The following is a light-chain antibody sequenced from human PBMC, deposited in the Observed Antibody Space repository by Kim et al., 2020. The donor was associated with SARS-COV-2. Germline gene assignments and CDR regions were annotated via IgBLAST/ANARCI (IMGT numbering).Light chain of an antibody. CDR1: SLRSYY. V-gene: IGLV3-19*01. Sequence: SSELTQDPAFSVALGQTVRITCQGDSLRSYYASWYQQKPGQAPVLVIYGKNNRPSGIPDRFSGSSSGNTASLTITGAQAEDEADYYCNSRDSSGNHLVFG. J-gene: IGLJ1*01. CDR3: NSRDSSGNHLV. CDR2: GKN.